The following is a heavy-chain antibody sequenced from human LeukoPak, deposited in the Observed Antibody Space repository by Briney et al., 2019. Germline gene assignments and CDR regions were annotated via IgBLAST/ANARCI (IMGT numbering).Heavy chain of an antibody. CDR1: GYTFTSYG. D-gene: IGHD6-13*01. Sequence: ASVKVSCKASGYTFTSYGISWVRQAPGQGLEWMGWISAYNGNTNYAQKLQGRVTMTTDTSTSTAYMELRSLRSDDTAVYYCARSSCSSSWYSHAFDIWGQGTMVTVSS. J-gene: IGHJ3*02. CDR3: ARSSCSSSWYSHAFDI. V-gene: IGHV1-18*01. CDR2: ISAYNGNT.